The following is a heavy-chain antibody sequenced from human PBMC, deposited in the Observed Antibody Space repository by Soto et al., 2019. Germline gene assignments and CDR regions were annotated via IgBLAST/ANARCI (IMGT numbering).Heavy chain of an antibody. D-gene: IGHD4-17*01. J-gene: IGHJ4*02. V-gene: IGHV4-31*03. CDR3: ARDRGYGGHYFDY. Sequence: SETLSLTCTVSGGSISSGGYYWSWIRQHPGKGLEWIGYIYYGGSTYYNPSLKSRVTISVDTSKNQFSLKLSSVTAADTAVYYCARDRGYGGHYFDYWGQGTLVTVSS. CDR2: IYYGGST. CDR1: GGSISSGGYY.